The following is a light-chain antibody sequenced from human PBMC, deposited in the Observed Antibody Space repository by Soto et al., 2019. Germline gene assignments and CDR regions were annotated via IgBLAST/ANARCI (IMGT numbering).Light chain of an antibody. Sequence: QSALAQPPSASGTPGQRVTISCSGSSSNIGDNDVFWYQQFPGTAPKLLTYTDNQRPSGVPDRFSDSKSGTSASLAISGLRPEDEADYYCAAWDDSLRDVVFGAGTKVTVL. CDR1: SSNIGDND. V-gene: IGLV1-47*02. CDR2: TDN. CDR3: AAWDDSLRDVV. J-gene: IGLJ2*01.